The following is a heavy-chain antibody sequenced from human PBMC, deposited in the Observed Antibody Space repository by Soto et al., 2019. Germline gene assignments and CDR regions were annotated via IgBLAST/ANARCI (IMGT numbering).Heavy chain of an antibody. CDR3: ARRAAAGTLDWFDP. V-gene: IGHV1-69*13. CDR2: IIPIFGTA. Sequence: AASVKVSCKASGGTFSSYAISWVRQAPGQGLEWMGGIIPIFGTANYAQKFQGRVTITADESTSTAYMELSSLRSEDTAVYYCARRAAAGTLDWFDPWGQGTLVTVSS. J-gene: IGHJ5*02. D-gene: IGHD6-13*01. CDR1: GGTFSSYA.